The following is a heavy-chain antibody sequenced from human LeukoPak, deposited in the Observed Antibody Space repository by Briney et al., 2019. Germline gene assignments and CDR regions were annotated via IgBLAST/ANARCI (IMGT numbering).Heavy chain of an antibody. J-gene: IGHJ4*02. CDR3: AKEPRYCSSSSCYDY. Sequence: GSLRLSCAASGFNFKSYAMSWVRQAPGKGLEWVSTVSGSGTGTYYAASVKGRFTISRDNSKNTMFLQMNSLRAEDTAVYYCAKEPRYCSSSSCYDYGGQGTLVTVSS. V-gene: IGHV3-23*01. CDR1: GFNFKSYA. CDR2: VSGSGTGT. D-gene: IGHD2-2*01.